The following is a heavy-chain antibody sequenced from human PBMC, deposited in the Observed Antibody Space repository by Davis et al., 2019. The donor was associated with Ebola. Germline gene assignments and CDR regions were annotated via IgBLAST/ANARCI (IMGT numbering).Heavy chain of an antibody. Sequence: PSETLSLTCAVYGGSFSGYYWSWIRQPPGKGLEWIGEINHSGSTNYNPSLKSRVTISVDTSKNQFSLKLSSVTAADTAVYYCATHYDSDAFDIWGQGTMVTVSS. CDR2: INHSGST. CDR3: ATHYDSDAFDI. CDR1: GGSFSGYY. D-gene: IGHD3-22*01. V-gene: IGHV4-34*01. J-gene: IGHJ3*02.